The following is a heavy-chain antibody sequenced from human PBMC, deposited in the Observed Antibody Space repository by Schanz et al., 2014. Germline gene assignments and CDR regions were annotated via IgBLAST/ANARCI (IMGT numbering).Heavy chain of an antibody. D-gene: IGHD1-26*01. CDR2: ISSSSIYT. J-gene: IGHJ4*02. Sequence: QVQLVESGGTLVKPGGSLRLSCVVSGFTFSDYYMSWIRQAPGKGLEWVSYISSSSIYTNYADSVKGRFTISRDNAKNSLYLQMNSLRAEDTAVYYCARDRAYHSFDYWGQGSLVTVSS. CDR3: ARDRAYHSFDY. CDR1: GFTFSDYY. V-gene: IGHV3-11*06.